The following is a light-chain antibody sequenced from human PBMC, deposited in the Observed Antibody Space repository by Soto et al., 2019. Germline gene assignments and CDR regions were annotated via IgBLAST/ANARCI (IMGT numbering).Light chain of an antibody. Sequence: QSVLTQPASVSGSPGQSITISCTGTSSDVGGYNYVSWYQHHPGTVPKLMIFEVSNRPSGVSHRFSGSKSGNTASLTISGLQAEDEADYYCSSYTSSSAVIFGGGTKVTVL. V-gene: IGLV2-14*01. CDR1: SSDVGGYNY. CDR3: SSYTSSSAVI. CDR2: EVS. J-gene: IGLJ2*01.